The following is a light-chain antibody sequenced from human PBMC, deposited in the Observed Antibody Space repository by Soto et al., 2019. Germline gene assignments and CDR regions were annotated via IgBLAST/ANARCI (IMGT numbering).Light chain of an antibody. CDR3: QQFHTFSPT. Sequence: DIEMTQSPSTLSLSVGERATISCRASQSISSWLAWYQQKPGQAPRLLIYNASSLDSGIPARFSGSGSGTEFTLTISSLQPDDFAIYYCQQFHTFSPTFGQGTKLEIK. CDR1: QSISSW. J-gene: IGKJ1*01. CDR2: NAS. V-gene: IGKV1-5*03.